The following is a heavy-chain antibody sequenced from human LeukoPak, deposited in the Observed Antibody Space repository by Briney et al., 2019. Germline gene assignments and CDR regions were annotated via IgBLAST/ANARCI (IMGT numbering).Heavy chain of an antibody. J-gene: IGHJ4*02. CDR2: IWHDGSIK. D-gene: IGHD1-26*01. CDR1: GFTFHYNG. Sequence: PGGSLRLSCAASGFTFHYNGMHWVRQAPGEGLEWVAVIWHDGSIKYYADSVKGRFTISRDNSNNMVYMQMNSLRADDTAIYYCARDGAAWENYFFDYWGQGTLVSVSS. CDR3: ARDGAAWENYFFDY. V-gene: IGHV3-33*01.